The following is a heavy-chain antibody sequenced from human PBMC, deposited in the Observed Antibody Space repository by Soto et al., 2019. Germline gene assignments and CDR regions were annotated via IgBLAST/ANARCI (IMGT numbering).Heavy chain of an antibody. D-gene: IGHD1-26*01. CDR1: GFTFSIYA. V-gene: IGHV3-23*01. J-gene: IGHJ4*02. CDR3: VRSSRSHPHHDY. Sequence: PGGSLRLSCAASGFTFSIYAMAWVRQAPGKGLEWVSVISDNGGYTSYADSVRGRFTISRDNSKNTLCLQMNSLRDEDTAVYYCVRSSRSHPHHDYWGQGILVTVSS. CDR2: ISDNGGYT.